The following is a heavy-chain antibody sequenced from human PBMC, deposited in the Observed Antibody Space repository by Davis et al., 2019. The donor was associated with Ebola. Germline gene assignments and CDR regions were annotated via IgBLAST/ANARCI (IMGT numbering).Heavy chain of an antibody. J-gene: IGHJ6*02. V-gene: IGHV3-48*01. CDR2: ISSSSSTI. CDR1: GFTFSSYS. CDR3: ARGDRSGSYLFYYYGMDV. Sequence: GESLRISCAASGFTFSSYSMNWVRQAPGKGLEWVSYISSSSSTIYYADSVKGRFTISRDNAKNSLYLQMNSLRAEDTAVYYCARGDRSGSYLFYYYGMDVWGQGTTVTVSS. D-gene: IGHD1-26*01.